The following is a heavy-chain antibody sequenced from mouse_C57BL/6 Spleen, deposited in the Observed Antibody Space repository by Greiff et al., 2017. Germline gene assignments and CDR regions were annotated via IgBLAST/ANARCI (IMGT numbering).Heavy chain of an antibody. J-gene: IGHJ4*01. D-gene: IGHD3-2*02. CDR1: GYTFTDYY. V-gene: IGHV1-19*01. Sequence: EVQLQQSGPVLVKPGASVKMSCKASGYTFTDYYMNWVKQSHGKSLEWIGVINPYNGGTSYNQKFKGKATLTVEKSSSTAYMELNSLTSEDSAVYYCAREDPSSSGPYYAMDYWGPGTSVTVSS. CDR3: AREDPSSSGPYYAMDY. CDR2: INPYNGGT.